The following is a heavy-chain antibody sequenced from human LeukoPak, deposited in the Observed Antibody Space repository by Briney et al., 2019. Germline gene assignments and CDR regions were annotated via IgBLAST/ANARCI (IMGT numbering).Heavy chain of an antibody. J-gene: IGHJ4*02. CDR3: AGGGATSFDY. CDR2: ISLSNSTL. Sequence: GGSLRLSCAASGFNVSYYSMNWVRQAPGKGLEWVSYISLSNSTLYYADSVRGRFTISRDNAKNSLSLQMNSLGAEDTAVYYCAGGGATSFDYWGQGILVTVSS. V-gene: IGHV3-48*04. CDR1: GFNVSYYS. D-gene: IGHD5-12*01.